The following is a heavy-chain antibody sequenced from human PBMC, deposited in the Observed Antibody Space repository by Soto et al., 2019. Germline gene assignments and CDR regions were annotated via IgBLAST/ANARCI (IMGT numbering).Heavy chain of an antibody. CDR1: GFSLSTSGVG. CDR3: AHTHDSSGYYSPLFDY. Sequence: QITLKESGPTLVKPTQTLTLTCTFSGFSLSTSGVGVGWIRQPPGKALEWLALIYWDDDKRYSPSLKSRLTITKDTSKNQVVLTMTNLDPVDTATYYCAHTHDSSGYYSPLFDYWGQGTLVTVSS. V-gene: IGHV2-5*02. J-gene: IGHJ4*02. D-gene: IGHD3-22*01. CDR2: IYWDDDK.